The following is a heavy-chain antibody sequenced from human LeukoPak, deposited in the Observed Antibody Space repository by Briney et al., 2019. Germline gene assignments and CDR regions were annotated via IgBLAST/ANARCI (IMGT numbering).Heavy chain of an antibody. CDR3: ARTYSSSGCVDY. J-gene: IGHJ4*02. CDR2: INPSGGST. D-gene: IGHD6-13*01. V-gene: IGHV1-46*01. CDR1: GYTFTSYY. Sequence: GASVKVSCKASGYTFTSYYLQWVRQAPGQGLEWMGIINPSGGSTTYAQKFQGRVTLTRDTSTTTVHMELSSLRSEDTAVYYCARTYSSSGCVDYWGQGTLVTVSS.